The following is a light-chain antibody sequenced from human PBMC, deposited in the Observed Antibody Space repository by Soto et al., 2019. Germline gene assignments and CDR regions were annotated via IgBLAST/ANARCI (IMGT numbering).Light chain of an antibody. CDR3: LQKYFYPVT. CDR2: AAS. Sequence: AIQMTQSPSSLSASVGDRVTITCRASQGIRNDLDWLQQKPGKAPKLLIYAASNLPSGVPARFSGSGSGTDFTLTSSSLQPEDFATYYCLQKYFYPVTFGPGTKGDI. J-gene: IGKJ3*01. V-gene: IGKV1-6*01. CDR1: QGIRND.